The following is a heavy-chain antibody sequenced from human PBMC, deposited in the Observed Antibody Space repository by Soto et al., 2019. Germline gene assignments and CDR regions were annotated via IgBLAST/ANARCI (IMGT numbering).Heavy chain of an antibody. V-gene: IGHV3-23*01. J-gene: IGHJ4*02. CDR2: ISGSGGST. CDR1: GFTFSSYA. D-gene: IGHD3-10*01. CDR3: AKSTGWFGEFDY. Sequence: EVQLLESGGGLVQPGGSLRLSCAASGFTFSSYAMSWVRQAPGKGLEWVSAISGSGGSTYYADSVKGRFTISRDNSKNTLNRQMDSLRAEDTAVYYCAKSTGWFGEFDYWGEGTLVTVSS.